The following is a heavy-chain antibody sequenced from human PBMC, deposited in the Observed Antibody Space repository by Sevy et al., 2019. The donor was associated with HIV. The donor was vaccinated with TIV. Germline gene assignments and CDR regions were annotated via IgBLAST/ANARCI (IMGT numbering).Heavy chain of an antibody. CDR1: GGSISISSYY. CDR2: FYYSEST. CDR3: AIAFRAVAGSYYFDY. D-gene: IGHD6-19*01. J-gene: IGHJ4*02. V-gene: IGHV4-39*01. Sequence: SETLSLTCTVSGGSISISSYYWGWTRQPSGKGLEWIRSFYYSESTYYNPSLKSRVTISVDTSKNQFSLKLSSVTAADTAVYYCAIAFRAVAGSYYFDYWGQGTLVTVSS.